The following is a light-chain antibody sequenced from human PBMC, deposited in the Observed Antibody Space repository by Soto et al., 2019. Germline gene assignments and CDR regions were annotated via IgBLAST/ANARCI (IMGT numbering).Light chain of an antibody. CDR3: QQFYFFPIT. CDR1: QSVLHSSDNKNY. V-gene: IGKV4-1*01. CDR2: WAS. Sequence: DIVMTQSPDSLAVSLGETATINCKSSQSVLHSSDNKNYLAWYQQKPGQPPNLLISWASTRESGLPDRFSGSGSGTDFNITINSLQAEDVAVYYCQQFYFFPITFGPGTRLEIK. J-gene: IGKJ5*01.